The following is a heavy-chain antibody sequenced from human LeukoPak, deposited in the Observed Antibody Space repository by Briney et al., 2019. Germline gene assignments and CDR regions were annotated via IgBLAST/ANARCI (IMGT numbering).Heavy chain of an antibody. CDR1: GFTFSSYG. Sequence: GGSLRLSCAASGFTFSSYGMHWVRQAPGKGLEWVAFIRYDGSNKYYADSVKGRFTISRDNSKNTLYLQMNSRRAEDTAVYYCVQGEWEQLRFDYWGQGTLVTVSS. D-gene: IGHD1-26*01. J-gene: IGHJ4*02. V-gene: IGHV3-30*02. CDR2: IRYDGSNK. CDR3: VQGEWEQLRFDY.